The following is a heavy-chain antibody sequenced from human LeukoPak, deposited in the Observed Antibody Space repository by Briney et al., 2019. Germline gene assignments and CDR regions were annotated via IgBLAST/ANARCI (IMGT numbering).Heavy chain of an antibody. CDR2: IYYSGST. D-gene: IGHD6-19*01. CDR1: GGSISSYY. Sequence: PSETLSLTCTVSGGSISSYYWSWIRQPPGKGLEWIGYIYYSGSTNYNPSLKSRVTISVDTSKNQFSLKLSSVTAADTAVYYCARVGSSGWPNWLDPWGQGTLVTVSS. J-gene: IGHJ5*02. CDR3: ARVGSSGWPNWLDP. V-gene: IGHV4-59*01.